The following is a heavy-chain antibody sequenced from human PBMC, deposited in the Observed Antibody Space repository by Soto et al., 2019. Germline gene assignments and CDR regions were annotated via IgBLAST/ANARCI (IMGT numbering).Heavy chain of an antibody. CDR2: IDLTDSYT. Sequence: RDPCNGAEYTFGDIGGTRMSKMNGKGLEWMGRIDLTDSYTSYSPSFQGHVSFSADTSINTTYLQWSSLRASDTAMYYCARHGGAQYVCGVYHYALDYWGQGTLVTGSS. J-gene: IGHJ4*02. V-gene: IGHV5-10-1*01. CDR3: ARHGGAQYVCGVYHYALDY. D-gene: IGHD3-22*01. CDR1: EYTFGDIG.